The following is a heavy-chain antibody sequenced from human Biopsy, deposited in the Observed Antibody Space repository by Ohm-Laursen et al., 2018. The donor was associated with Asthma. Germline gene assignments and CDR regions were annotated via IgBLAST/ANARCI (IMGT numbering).Heavy chain of an antibody. CDR2: INSVFGTT. V-gene: IGHV1-69*13. D-gene: IGHD2-2*01. CDR3: ARKAGSCISRTCYSLDF. Sequence: SVEVSCKSLGGTFNTYVIGWVRQAPGQGLEWMGGINSVFGTTTYPQKFQGRVTITADDSTSTVYMELSSLRSEDTAVYYCARKAGSCISRTCYSLDFWGQGTLVTVSS. CDR1: GGTFNTYV. J-gene: IGHJ4*02.